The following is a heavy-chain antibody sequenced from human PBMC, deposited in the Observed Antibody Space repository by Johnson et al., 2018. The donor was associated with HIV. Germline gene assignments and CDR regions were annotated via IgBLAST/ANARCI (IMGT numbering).Heavy chain of an antibody. Sequence: VRLVESGGGVVQPGRSLRLSCAASGFTFSNYAMSWVRQAPGKGLEWVSRINSDGSSTTYADSVKGRFTISRDNAKNTLYLQINSLRAEDTAVYYCTRATYSNSKAHAFDIWGQGTMVTVSS. V-gene: IGHV3-74*02. D-gene: IGHD6-6*01. J-gene: IGHJ3*02. CDR2: INSDGSST. CDR1: GFTFSNYA. CDR3: TRATYSNSKAHAFDI.